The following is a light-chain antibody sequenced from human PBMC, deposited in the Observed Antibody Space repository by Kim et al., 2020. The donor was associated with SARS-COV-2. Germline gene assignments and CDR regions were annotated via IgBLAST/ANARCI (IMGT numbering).Light chain of an antibody. V-gene: IGLV2-11*01. CDR3: SSYAGSSSLL. Sequence: GQSVTISCPGTSSDVGGYNYVSWYQLHPGKAPKLMIYAVTERPSGVPDRFFGSKSGNTAFLTISGLQAEDEADYYCSSYAGSSSLLFGGGTQLTVL. CDR1: SSDVGGYNY. CDR2: AVT. J-gene: IGLJ3*02.